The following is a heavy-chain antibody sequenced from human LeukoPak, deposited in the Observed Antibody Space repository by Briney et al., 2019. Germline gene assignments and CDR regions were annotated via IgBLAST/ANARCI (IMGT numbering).Heavy chain of an antibody. CDR2: FDPEDGET. CDR3: ATDFYCSSTSCYYYYGMDV. J-gene: IGHJ6*02. Sequence: GASVKVSCKVSGYTLTELSMHWVRQAPGKGLEWMGGFDPEDGETIYAQKFQGRVTMTEDTSTDTAYMELSSLRSEDTAVYCCATDFYCSSTSCYYYYGMDVWGQGTTVTVSS. D-gene: IGHD2-2*01. V-gene: IGHV1-24*01. CDR1: GYTLTELS.